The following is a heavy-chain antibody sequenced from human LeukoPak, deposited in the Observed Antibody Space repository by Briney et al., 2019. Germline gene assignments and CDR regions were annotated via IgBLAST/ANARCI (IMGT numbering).Heavy chain of an antibody. J-gene: IGHJ3*02. V-gene: IGHV3-23*01. Sequence: TGGSLRLSCAASGFTFSSYAMSWVRQAPGKGLEWVSVISDSGGNTYCADSVKGRFTISRDSFKNTLYLQMNSLRAEDTAIYYCAKNRDSSAYYHDAFDIWGQGTMVTVSS. D-gene: IGHD3-22*01. CDR3: AKNRDSSAYYHDAFDI. CDR2: ISDSGGNT. CDR1: GFTFSSYA.